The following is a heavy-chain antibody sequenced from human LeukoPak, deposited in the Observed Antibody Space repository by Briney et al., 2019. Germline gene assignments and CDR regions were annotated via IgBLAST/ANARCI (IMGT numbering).Heavy chain of an antibody. CDR1: GGSISSSSYY. D-gene: IGHD6-13*01. CDR3: ARSSSSWYYFDY. CDR2: IYYSGST. J-gene: IGHJ4*02. V-gene: IGHV4-39*01. Sequence: LETLTLTCTVSGGSISSSSYYWGWIRQPPGKGLEWIGRIYYSGSTAYNPSLKSRVSISVDTSKNQFSLKLSSVTAADTAVYYCARSSSSWYYFDYWGQGTLVTVSS.